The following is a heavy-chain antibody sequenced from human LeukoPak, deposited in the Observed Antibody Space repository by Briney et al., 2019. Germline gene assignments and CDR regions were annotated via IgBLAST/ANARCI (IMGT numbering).Heavy chain of an antibody. D-gene: IGHD3-22*01. V-gene: IGHV3-53*01. J-gene: IGHJ4*02. Sequence: TGGSLRLSCAASGFTFSSNYMSWVRQAPGKGLEWVSVIYSGGSTYYADSVKGRFTISRDNSKNTLYLQMNSLRAEDTAVYYCAYDSSGYYALDYWGQGTLVTVSS. CDR2: IYSGGST. CDR1: GFTFSSNY. CDR3: AYDSSGYYALDY.